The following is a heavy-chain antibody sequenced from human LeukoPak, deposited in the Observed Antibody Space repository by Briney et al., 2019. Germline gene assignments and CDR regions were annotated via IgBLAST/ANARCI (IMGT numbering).Heavy chain of an antibody. CDR1: GYTFSSYW. CDR2: IYPGDSDT. J-gene: IGHJ4*02. D-gene: IGHD3-3*01. CDR3: ARQNDLRLDY. Sequence: AESLRISCKGSGYTFSSYWIGWVRQMPGKGLEWMGIIYPGDSDTRYSPSLQGQVTISVDTSIGTAYLQWSSLKASDTAIYYCARQNDLRLDYWGQGTLVTVSS. V-gene: IGHV5-51*01.